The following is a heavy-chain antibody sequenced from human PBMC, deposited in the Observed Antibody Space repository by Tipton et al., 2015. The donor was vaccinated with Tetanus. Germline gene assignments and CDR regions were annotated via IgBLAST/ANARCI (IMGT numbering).Heavy chain of an antibody. D-gene: IGHD3-3*01. CDR1: GGSVSTDDSY. J-gene: IGHJ4*02. CDR2: VDDGGRT. Sequence: TLSLTCAVSGGSVSTDDSYWSWIRQPPGKGLEWIAYVDDGGRTNFNPSLKSRLIISMDKSKNRFSLKLTSLTAADTAVYYCARGRTMSGVVAPFDLWGQGTQVTVSS. V-gene: IGHV4-61*08. CDR3: ARGRTMSGVVAPFDL.